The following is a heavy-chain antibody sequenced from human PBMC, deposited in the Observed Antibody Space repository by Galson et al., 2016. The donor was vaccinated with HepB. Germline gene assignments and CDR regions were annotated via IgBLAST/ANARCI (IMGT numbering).Heavy chain of an antibody. CDR2: INGDGSST. V-gene: IGHV3-74*01. D-gene: IGHD1-1*01. J-gene: IGHJ4*02. Sequence: SLRLSCAASGFKFSRFAMSWVRQAPGKGLVWVSRINGDGSSTTYADSVKGRFTISRDNAKNTLYLQMNSLRAGDTAVYYCAVGNDPLDYWGQGTLVTVSS. CDR3: AVGNDPLDY. CDR1: GFKFSRFA.